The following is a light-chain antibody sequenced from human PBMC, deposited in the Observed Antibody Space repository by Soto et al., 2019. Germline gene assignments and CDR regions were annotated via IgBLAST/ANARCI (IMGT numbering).Light chain of an antibody. CDR1: QSISSW. CDR2: KAS. Sequence: IQMTQKPSALSASVGDRVTITCRASQSISSWLAWYQQKPGKAPKLLIYKASTLKSGVPSRFSGSGSGTEFTLTISSLQPDDFATYYCQHYNSYSEAFGQRSKADI. CDR3: QHYNSYSEA. J-gene: IGKJ1*01. V-gene: IGKV1-5*03.